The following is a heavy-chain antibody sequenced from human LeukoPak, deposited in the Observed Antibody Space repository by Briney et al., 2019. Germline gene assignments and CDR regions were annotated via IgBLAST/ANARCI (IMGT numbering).Heavy chain of an antibody. V-gene: IGHV3-66*01. Sequence: QAGGSLRLSCAASGFTVSSNYMSWVRQAPGKGLEWVSVIYSGGSTYYADSVKGRFTISRDNSKNTLYLRMNSLRAEDTAVYYCARGTIAARSTGGDAFDIWGQGTMVTVSS. CDR1: GFTVSSNY. D-gene: IGHD6-6*01. CDR3: ARGTIAARSTGGDAFDI. CDR2: IYSGGST. J-gene: IGHJ3*02.